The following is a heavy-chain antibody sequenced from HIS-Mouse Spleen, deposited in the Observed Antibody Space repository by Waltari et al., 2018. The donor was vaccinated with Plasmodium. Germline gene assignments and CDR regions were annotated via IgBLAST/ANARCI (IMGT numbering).Heavy chain of an antibody. CDR3: AKAQGVINFDY. V-gene: IGHV3-30*18. CDR2: ISYDGSNK. Sequence: QVQLVESGGGVVQPGRSLRLSCAASGFTFSSYGMHWVRQEPGKGLEWVGGISYDGSNKYYADAVKVRFTISIDNSKNTLYLQMNSLRAEDTAVYYCAKAQGVINFDYWGQGTLVTVSS. CDR1: GFTFSSYG. J-gene: IGHJ4*02. D-gene: IGHD3-16*01.